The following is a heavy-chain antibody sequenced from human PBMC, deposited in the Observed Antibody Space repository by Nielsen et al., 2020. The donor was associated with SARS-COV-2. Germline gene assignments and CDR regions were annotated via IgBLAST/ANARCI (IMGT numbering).Heavy chain of an antibody. J-gene: IGHJ3*02. CDR3: ARDLAITGTFRGFDM. CDR2: LFHGAST. Sequence: SETLSLTCTVSGYSISSGYYWGWIRQPPGKGLEWIGSLFHGASTYYNPSLKSRLTMSLDTSKNQFSPKLSSVTAADTAVYYCARDLAITGTFRGFDMWGQGTLVTVSS. V-gene: IGHV4-38-2*02. CDR1: GYSISSGYY. D-gene: IGHD1-7*01.